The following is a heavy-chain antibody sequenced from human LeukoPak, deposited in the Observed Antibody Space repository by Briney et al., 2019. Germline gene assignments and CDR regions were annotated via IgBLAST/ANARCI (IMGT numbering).Heavy chain of an antibody. CDR3: AKRMGPSIAATDLDY. CDR1: GFTVSNTY. J-gene: IGHJ4*02. V-gene: IGHV3-53*05. D-gene: IGHD6-13*01. Sequence: GGSLRLSCAASGFTVSNTYMTWVRQAPGKGLEWVSLIYTGGKTYYADSVKGRFTISRDNSENTLYLQMNSLRAEDTAVYYCAKRMGPSIAATDLDYWGQGTLVTVSS. CDR2: IYTGGKT.